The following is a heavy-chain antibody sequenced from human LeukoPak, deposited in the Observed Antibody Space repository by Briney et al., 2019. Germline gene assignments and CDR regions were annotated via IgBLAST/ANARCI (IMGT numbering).Heavy chain of an antibody. CDR3: ARAGYNWNYNAFDI. D-gene: IGHD1-7*01. J-gene: IGHJ3*02. Sequence: GGSLRLSCAASGFTFSNYGMHWVRQAPGKGLEWVAFIRYDGTYKYYADSVKGRFTISRDNAKNSLYLQMNSLRAEDTAVYYCARAGYNWNYNAFDIWGQGTMVTVSS. CDR1: GFTFSNYG. V-gene: IGHV3-30*02. CDR2: IRYDGTYK.